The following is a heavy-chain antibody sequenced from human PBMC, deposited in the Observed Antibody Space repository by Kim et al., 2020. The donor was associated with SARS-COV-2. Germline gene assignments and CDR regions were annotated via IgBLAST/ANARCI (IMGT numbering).Heavy chain of an antibody. D-gene: IGHD5-18*01. Sequence: GGSLRLSCAASGFTFSSYGMHWVRQAPGKGLEWVAVIWYDGSNKYYADSVKGRFTISRDNSKNTLYLQMNSLRAEDTAVYYCERGGYSYGPSRRYGMDVWGQGTTVTVSS. CDR3: ERGGYSYGPSRRYGMDV. CDR1: GFTFSSYG. V-gene: IGHV3-33*01. J-gene: IGHJ6*02. CDR2: IWYDGSNK.